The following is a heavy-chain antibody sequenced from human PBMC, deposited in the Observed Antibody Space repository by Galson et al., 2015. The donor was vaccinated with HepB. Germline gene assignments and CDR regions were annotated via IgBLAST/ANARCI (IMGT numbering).Heavy chain of an antibody. CDR3: AKGTEDYGDSRTDY. J-gene: IGHJ4*02. Sequence: SLRLSCAASGFTFSSYKMNWVRQAPGKGLEWVSSISGSGGRTYYADSVKGRYTSSRDNSKNTLYLQMNSLRAGDTAVYYCAKGTEDYGDSRTDYWGQGTLVTVSS. D-gene: IGHD4-17*01. CDR2: ISGSGGRT. V-gene: IGHV3-23*01. CDR1: GFTFSSYK.